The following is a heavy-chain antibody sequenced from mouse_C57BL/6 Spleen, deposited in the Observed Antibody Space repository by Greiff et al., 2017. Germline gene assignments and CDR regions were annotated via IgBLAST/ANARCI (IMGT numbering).Heavy chain of an antibody. D-gene: IGHD2-12*01. J-gene: IGHJ4*01. CDR3: ARYKAYDGYAMDY. CDR1: GFNIKNTY. Sequence: EVKLVESVAELVRPGASVKLSCTASGFNIKNTYMHWVKQRPEQGLEWIGRIDPANGNTKYAPKFQGKATITADTSSNTAYLQLSSLTSEDTAIYYCARYKAYDGYAMDYWGQGTSVTVSS. CDR2: IDPANGNT. V-gene: IGHV14-3*01.